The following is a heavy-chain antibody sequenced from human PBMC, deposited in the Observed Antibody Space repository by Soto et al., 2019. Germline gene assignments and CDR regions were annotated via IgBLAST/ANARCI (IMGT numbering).Heavy chain of an antibody. D-gene: IGHD6-6*01. Sequence: ASVKVSCKASGYTFTGYYMHWVRQAPGQGLEWMGWINPNSGGTNYAQKFQGRVTMTRDTSISTAYMELSRLRSDDTAVYYCARAVLEYSSSWDWFDPWGQGTLVTVSS. CDR3: ARAVLEYSSSWDWFDP. J-gene: IGHJ5*02. CDR2: INPNSGGT. V-gene: IGHV1-2*02. CDR1: GYTFTGYY.